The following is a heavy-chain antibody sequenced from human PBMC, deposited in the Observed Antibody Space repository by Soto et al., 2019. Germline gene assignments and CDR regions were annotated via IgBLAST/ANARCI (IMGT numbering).Heavy chain of an antibody. D-gene: IGHD2-21*02. CDR3: ARHKAYCGGDCYSGNAFDI. V-gene: IGHV5-51*01. J-gene: IGHJ3*02. CDR2: IYPGDSDT. Sequence: EVQLVQSAAEVKKPGESLKISCKGSGYSFTSYWIGWVRQMPGKGLEWMGIIYPGDSDTRYSPSFQGQVTISADKSISTAYLQWSSLKASDTAMYYCARHKAYCGGDCYSGNAFDIWGQGTMVTVSS. CDR1: GYSFTSYW.